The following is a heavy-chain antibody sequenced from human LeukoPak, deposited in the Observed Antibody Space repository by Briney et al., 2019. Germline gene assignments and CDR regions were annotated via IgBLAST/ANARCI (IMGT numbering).Heavy chain of an antibody. CDR3: VRGSGTITMVRGVFYGMDV. J-gene: IGHJ6*02. Sequence: ASVKVSCKASGGTFSSYGISWVRQAPGQGLEWMGGIIPIFGTPNYAQKFQGRVTITADESTSTAYMELSSLRSEDTAVYYCVRGSGTITMVRGVFYGMDVWGQGTTVTVSS. D-gene: IGHD3-10*01. CDR2: IIPIFGTP. CDR1: GGTFSSYG. V-gene: IGHV1-69*13.